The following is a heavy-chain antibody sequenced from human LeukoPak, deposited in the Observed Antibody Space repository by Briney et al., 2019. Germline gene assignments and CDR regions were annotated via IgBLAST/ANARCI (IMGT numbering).Heavy chain of an antibody. J-gene: IGHJ5*02. CDR1: GDSITSHY. Sequence: SETLSLTCSVSGDSITSHYWSWIRQSPGKGLEWIGNIHYTGRTDYNPSLNSRVTISADLSKREFSMRLRSVTTADTAIYYCAREHVGRNDFKPKFNWFDPWGQGTLVTVSS. CDR2: IHYTGRT. D-gene: IGHD1-1*01. V-gene: IGHV4-59*11. CDR3: AREHVGRNDFKPKFNWFDP.